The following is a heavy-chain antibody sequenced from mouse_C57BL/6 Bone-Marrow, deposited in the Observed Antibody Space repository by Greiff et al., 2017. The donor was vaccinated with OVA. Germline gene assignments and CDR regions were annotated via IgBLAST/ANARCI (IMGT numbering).Heavy chain of an antibody. CDR3: ARPNWVAWFAY. J-gene: IGHJ3*01. Sequence: EVKLVESGGGLVKPGGSLKLSCAASGFTFSSYAMSWVRQTPEKRLEWVATISDGGSYTYYPDNVKGRFTISRDNAKNNLYLHMSHLKSEDTAMYYCARPNWVAWFAYWGQGTLVTVSA. V-gene: IGHV5-4*03. CDR2: ISDGGSYT. D-gene: IGHD4-1*01. CDR1: GFTFSSYA.